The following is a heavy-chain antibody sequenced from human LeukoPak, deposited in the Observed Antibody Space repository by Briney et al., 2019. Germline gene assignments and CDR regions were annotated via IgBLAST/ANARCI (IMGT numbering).Heavy chain of an antibody. CDR1: RFTFSSYT. CDR2: ISGSGDTT. CDR3: ARDSYYETTKYYYAYFDY. D-gene: IGHD3-22*01. Sequence: GGSLRLSCAASRFTFSSYTMSWVRQAPGKELEWVSAISGSGDTTYYADSVKGRFTISRDNAKNSIHLQMDSLRADDTAVYYCARDSYYETTKYYYAYFDYWGQGTPVTVSS. J-gene: IGHJ4*02. V-gene: IGHV3-23*01.